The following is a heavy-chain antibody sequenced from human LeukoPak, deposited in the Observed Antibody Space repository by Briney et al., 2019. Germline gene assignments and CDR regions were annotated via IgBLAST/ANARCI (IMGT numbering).Heavy chain of an antibody. CDR1: GFIFTSYS. Sequence: TGGSLRLSCAASGFIFTSYSMNWVRQAPGKGLEWVSYISSSSSTIYYADSVKGRFTIPRDNAKNSLYLQMNSLRAEDTAVYYCARQRAGFTVTTSDYWGQGTLVTVSS. J-gene: IGHJ4*02. CDR2: ISSSSSTI. D-gene: IGHD4-17*01. V-gene: IGHV3-48*01. CDR3: ARQRAGFTVTTSDY.